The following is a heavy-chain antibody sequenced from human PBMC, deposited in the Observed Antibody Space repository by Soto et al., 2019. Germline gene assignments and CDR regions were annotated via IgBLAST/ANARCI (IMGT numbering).Heavy chain of an antibody. J-gene: IGHJ5*02. V-gene: IGHV4-30-2*01. CDR3: ARQNGDCSGGSCYSWFDP. CDR2: IYHSGST. D-gene: IGHD2-15*01. CDR1: GGSISSGGYS. Sequence: SETLSLTCAVSGGSISSGGYSWSWIRQPPGKGLEWIGYIYHSGSTYSNPSLKSRVTISVDRSKNQFSLKLSSVTAADTAVYYCARQNGDCSGGSCYSWFDPWGQGTLVTVSS.